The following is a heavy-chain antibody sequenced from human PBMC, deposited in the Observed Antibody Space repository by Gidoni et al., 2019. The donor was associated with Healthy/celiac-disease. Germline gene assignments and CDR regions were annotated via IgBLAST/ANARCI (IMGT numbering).Heavy chain of an antibody. D-gene: IGHD2-15*01. CDR1: GFPFSRYW. V-gene: IGHV3-7*03. Sequence: EVQLVESGGGLVQPGGSLRLSCAASGFPFSRYWMSWVRQAPGKGLEWVANIKQDGSEKYYVDSVKGRFTISRDNAKNSLYLQMNSLRAEDTAVYYCARDTSQYCSGGSCHLRFDPWGQGTLVTVSS. J-gene: IGHJ5*02. CDR2: IKQDGSEK. CDR3: ARDTSQYCSGGSCHLRFDP.